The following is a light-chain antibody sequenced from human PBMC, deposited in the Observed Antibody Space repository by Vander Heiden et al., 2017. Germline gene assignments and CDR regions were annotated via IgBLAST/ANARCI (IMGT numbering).Light chain of an antibody. Sequence: DIQMTQSQSSLPASVGDRVTITCQASQDISNYLNWYQQKPGKAPKLLIYDASNLETGVPSRFSGSGSGTDFTFTISSLQPEDIATYYCQQYDNLPRTFGPGTKVDIK. CDR2: DAS. CDR1: QDISNY. V-gene: IGKV1-33*01. J-gene: IGKJ3*01. CDR3: QQYDNLPRT.